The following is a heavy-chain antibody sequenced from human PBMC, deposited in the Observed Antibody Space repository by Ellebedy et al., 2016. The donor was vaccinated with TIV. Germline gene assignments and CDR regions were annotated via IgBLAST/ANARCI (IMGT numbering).Heavy chain of an antibody. CDR3: ARGGLNPGLFDP. Sequence: GESLKISXAASGFTVSSNHMSWVRQAPGKGLEWVSLIYSGDGTKYAEFVKGRFTISRDNSKNTLYLQMNSLRAEYTAVYYCARGGLNPGLFDPWGQGTLVTVSS. D-gene: IGHD4/OR15-4a*01. J-gene: IGHJ5*02. V-gene: IGHV3-53*03. CDR1: GFTVSSNH. CDR2: IYSGDGT.